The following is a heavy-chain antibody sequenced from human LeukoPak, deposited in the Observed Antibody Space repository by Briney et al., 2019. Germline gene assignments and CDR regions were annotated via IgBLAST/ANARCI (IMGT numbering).Heavy chain of an antibody. D-gene: IGHD3-22*01. CDR2: FDPEDGET. CDR1: GYTLTELS. CDR3: ATLSTSYFDSSGYYSTFLDY. V-gene: IGHV1-24*01. J-gene: IGHJ4*02. Sequence: GASVKVSCKVSGYTLTELSMHWVRRAPGKGLEWMGGFDPEDGETIYAEKFQGRVTMTEDTSTDTAYMELSTLRSEDTAVYYCATLSTSYFDSSGYYSTFLDYWGQGTLVTVSS.